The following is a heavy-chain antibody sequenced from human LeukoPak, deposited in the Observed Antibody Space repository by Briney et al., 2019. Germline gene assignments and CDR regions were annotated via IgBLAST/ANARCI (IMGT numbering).Heavy chain of an antibody. CDR1: GFTFRNYA. V-gene: IGHV3-23*01. CDR3: TKWGDYDGSTGYYDSDY. CDR2: IVGNGVST. J-gene: IGHJ4*02. Sequence: GGSLRLSCAASGFTFRNYAMSWVRQAPGKGLELVSAIVGNGVSTYYADSVQGRFTISRDNSKNTLYLQMNSLRAEDTALYYCTKWGDYDGSTGYYDSDYWGQGTLVTVSS. D-gene: IGHD3-9*01.